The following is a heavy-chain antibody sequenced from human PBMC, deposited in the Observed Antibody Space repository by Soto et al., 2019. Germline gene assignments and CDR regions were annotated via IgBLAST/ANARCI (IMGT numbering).Heavy chain of an antibody. V-gene: IGHV3-7*01. Sequence: PGGSLRLSCAASGFTFSTYWMSWGRQAPGKGLEWVANIKQDGSEKYYVDSVKGRFTVSRDNAKESLYLQMNSLRAEDTAVYYCAKRSGDFWSGFLDFWGQGTLVTVSS. CDR3: AKRSGDFWSGFLDF. D-gene: IGHD3-3*01. CDR2: IKQDGSEK. CDR1: GFTFSTYW. J-gene: IGHJ4*02.